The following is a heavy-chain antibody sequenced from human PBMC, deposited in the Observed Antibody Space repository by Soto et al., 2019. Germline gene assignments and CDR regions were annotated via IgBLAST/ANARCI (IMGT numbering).Heavy chain of an antibody. Sequence: EVQLVESGGGLVKPGGSLRLSCAASGFTFSNDWMSWVRQAPGKGLEWVGRIKSKTDGGTTDYAAPVKGRFTISRDDSKNTLYLQMNSLKTEDTAVYYCTTDGGYSSSWYRDYWGQGTLVTVSS. CDR1: GFTFSNDW. J-gene: IGHJ4*02. CDR3: TTDGGYSSSWYRDY. CDR2: IKSKTDGGTT. D-gene: IGHD6-13*01. V-gene: IGHV3-15*01.